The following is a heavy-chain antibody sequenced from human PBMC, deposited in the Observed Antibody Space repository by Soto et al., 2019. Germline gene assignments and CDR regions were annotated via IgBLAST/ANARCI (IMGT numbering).Heavy chain of an antibody. D-gene: IGHD3-22*01. Sequence: GCGPTLAIPTRPLPLTRTFSGFPLITSGMCVSWIPHPPGKALEWLALIDWDDDKYYSTSLKTRLTISKDTSKNQVVLTMTNMDPVDTATYYCARISMIGGNYFHYWGQGTMVTVSS. CDR2: IDWDDDK. CDR3: ARISMIGGNYFHY. CDR1: GFPLITSGMC. V-gene: IGHV2-70*01. J-gene: IGHJ4*02.